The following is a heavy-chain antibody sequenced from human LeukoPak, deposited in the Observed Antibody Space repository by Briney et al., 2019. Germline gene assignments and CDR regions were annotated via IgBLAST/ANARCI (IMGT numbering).Heavy chain of an antibody. J-gene: IGHJ4*02. D-gene: IGHD3-16*01. CDR1: GVSVSSGSYY. V-gene: IGHV4-61*01. CDR3: ARWPLRGLFDY. Sequence: SETLSLTCTVSGVSVSSGSYYWSWIRQPPGKGLEWIGYIYYSGSTNYNPSLKSRVTISVDTSKNQFSLKLSSVTAADTAVYYCARWPLRGLFDYWGQGTLVTVSS. CDR2: IYYSGST.